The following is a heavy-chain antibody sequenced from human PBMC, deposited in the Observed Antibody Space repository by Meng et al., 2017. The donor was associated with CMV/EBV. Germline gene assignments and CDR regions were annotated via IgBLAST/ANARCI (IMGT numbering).Heavy chain of an antibody. Sequence: FSSYTISWVRQAPGQGLEWMGRIIPILGIANSAQKFQGRVTITADKSTSTAYMELSSLRSEDTAVYYCATYYYDSSGYYYGASPGDYWGQGTLVTVSS. D-gene: IGHD3-22*01. CDR3: ATYYYDSSGYYYGASPGDY. CDR2: IIPILGIA. CDR1: FSSYT. V-gene: IGHV1-69*02. J-gene: IGHJ4*02.